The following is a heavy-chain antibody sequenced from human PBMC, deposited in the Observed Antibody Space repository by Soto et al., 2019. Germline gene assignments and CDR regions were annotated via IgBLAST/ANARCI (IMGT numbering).Heavy chain of an antibody. CDR3: ARTTVTSSYYGLDV. CDR2: MYYSGTN. CDR1: GASISSGDYY. V-gene: IGHV4-30-4*01. Sequence: QVQLQESGPGPVKPSQTLSLTCTFSGASISSGDYYWTWIRQPPGKGLEWIGYMYYSGTNYYNPSLQSRVTISVDTSKNQLSLKLSSVTAADTAVYYCARTTVTSSYYGLDVWGQGSTVTVSS. J-gene: IGHJ6*02. D-gene: IGHD4-4*01.